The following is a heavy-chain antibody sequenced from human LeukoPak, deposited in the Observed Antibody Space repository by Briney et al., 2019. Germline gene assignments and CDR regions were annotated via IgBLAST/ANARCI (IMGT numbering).Heavy chain of an antibody. CDR3: ARGVLRSRCIDP. CDR2: INWNGGSI. D-gene: IGHD5/OR15-5a*01. J-gene: IGHJ5*02. V-gene: IGHV3-20*04. CDR1: GFTFDDYG. Sequence: GGSLRLSCAASGFTFDDYGMSWVRQGPGKGLEWVSGINWNGGSIGYADSVKGRFTISRDNAKNSLYLQMNSLRAEDTALYYCARGVLRSRCIDPWGQGTLVTVSS.